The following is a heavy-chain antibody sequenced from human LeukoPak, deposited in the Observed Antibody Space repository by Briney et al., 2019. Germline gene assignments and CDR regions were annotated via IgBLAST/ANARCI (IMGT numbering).Heavy chain of an antibody. J-gene: IGHJ6*02. CDR1: VYTFTNYG. V-gene: IGHV1-18*01. CDR2: IRAYNGNT. D-gene: IGHD5-18*01. CDR3: ARPGADTAMAPTPYYGMDV. Sequence: ASVTVSFKASVYTFTNYGISWVRQAPAQGLEWMGWIRAYNGNTNYAQKLKGRVTIHPDTSTRTVSMEPRRQRSDHTAGYYCARPGADTAMAPTPYYGMDVWGQGPRSPSP.